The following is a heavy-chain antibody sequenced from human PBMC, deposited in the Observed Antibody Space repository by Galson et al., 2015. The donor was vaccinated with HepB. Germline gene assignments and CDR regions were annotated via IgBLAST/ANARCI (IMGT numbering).Heavy chain of an antibody. CDR3: ARSTDRSDIVVDFYYYAMDV. V-gene: IGHV3-30*04. CDR2: ISYDGSNK. Sequence: SLRLSCAASGFTFSNYAMYWVRQAPGKGLEWVALISYDGSNKYYADSVIGRFTISRDNSKNTLFLQMNSLRAEDTAVYHCARSTDRSDIVVDFYYYAMDVWGQGTTVTVSS. J-gene: IGHJ6*02. D-gene: IGHD5-12*01. CDR1: GFTFSNYA.